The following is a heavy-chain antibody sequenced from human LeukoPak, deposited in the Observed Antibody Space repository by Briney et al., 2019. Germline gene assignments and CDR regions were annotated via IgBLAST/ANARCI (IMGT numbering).Heavy chain of an antibody. V-gene: IGHV4-59*08. CDR1: GGSFSNYY. CDR3: ARHPTALVSYGFDP. D-gene: IGHD5-18*01. J-gene: IGHJ5*02. Sequence: PSETLSLTCTVSGGSFSNYYWSWIRQPPGKGLEWIGYIYYSGSTNYDPSLKSRVTISVDTSKNQFSLNLSSVTAADTAVYYSARHPTALVSYGFDPWGQGTLVTVSS. CDR2: IYYSGST.